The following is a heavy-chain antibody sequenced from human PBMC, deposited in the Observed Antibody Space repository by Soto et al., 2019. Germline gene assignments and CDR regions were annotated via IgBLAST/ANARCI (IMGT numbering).Heavy chain of an antibody. J-gene: IGHJ4*02. D-gene: IGHD6-13*01. Sequence: NPSETLSLTCTVAGGSMSGYHWSWIRQPPGKGLQWIGYIYHSGSTNYNASLKSRVTMSVDTSKSQFSLKLRYVTAADTAVYYCAKVGIAAAATVSLYFDYWGQGTLVTVSS. CDR1: GGSMSGYH. CDR2: IYHSGST. V-gene: IGHV4-59*01. CDR3: AKVGIAAAATVSLYFDY.